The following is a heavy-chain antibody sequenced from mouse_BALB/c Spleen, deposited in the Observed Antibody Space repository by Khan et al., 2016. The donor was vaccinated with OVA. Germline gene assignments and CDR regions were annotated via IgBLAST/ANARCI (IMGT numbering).Heavy chain of an antibody. CDR1: GFSLTGYG. D-gene: IGHD2-10*01. J-gene: IGHJ4*01. CDR2: IWGDGST. CDR3: AKAYYANYREAMDY. Sequence: VQLVESGPGPVAPSQSLSITCTVSGFSLTGYGVNWVRQPPGKGLEWLGMIWGDGSTDYNSALKSRLSIIKANSKSQVFLKMNRLQTDDTARYYCAKAYYANYREAMDYWGQGTSVTVSS. V-gene: IGHV2-6-7*01.